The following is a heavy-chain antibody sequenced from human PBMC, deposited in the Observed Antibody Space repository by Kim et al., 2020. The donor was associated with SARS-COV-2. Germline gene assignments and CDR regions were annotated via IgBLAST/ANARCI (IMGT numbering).Heavy chain of an antibody. V-gene: IGHV3-20*04. CDR3: AREISFGSGSYWLDY. Sequence: GGSLRLSCAASGFTFGDYGMSWVRQAPGKGLEWVSGINWNGGSTGYADSVKGRFTISRDNAKNSLYLQMNSLRAEDTALYYCAREISFGSGSYWLDYWGQGTLVTVSS. CDR1: GFTFGDYG. D-gene: IGHD3-10*01. CDR2: INWNGGST. J-gene: IGHJ4*02.